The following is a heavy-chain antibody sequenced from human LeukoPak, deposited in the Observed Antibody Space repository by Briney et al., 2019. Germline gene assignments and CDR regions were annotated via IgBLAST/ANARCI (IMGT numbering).Heavy chain of an antibody. Sequence: SETLSLTCTVSGGSISSSSYYWGWIRQPPGKGLEWIGSIYYSGSTYYNPSLKSRVTISVDTSKNQFSLKLSSVTAAGTAVYYCARVQTITGTSDAFDIWGQGTMVTASS. V-gene: IGHV4-39*07. CDR2: IYYSGST. CDR3: ARVQTITGTSDAFDI. D-gene: IGHD1-7*01. CDR1: GGSISSSSYY. J-gene: IGHJ3*02.